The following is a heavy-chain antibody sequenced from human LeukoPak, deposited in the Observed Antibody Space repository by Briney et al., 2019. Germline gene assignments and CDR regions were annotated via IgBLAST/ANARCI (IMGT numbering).Heavy chain of an antibody. D-gene: IGHD3-3*01. CDR1: GFTFSSYG. Sequence: GGSLRLSRAASGFTFSSYGMHWVRQAPGKGLEWVAFVRFDGSNTYYADSVKGRFTISRDNSKNTLYLQMNSLTAEDTAVYYCAKDGIFGVDVVRFDFWGQGTVVTVSS. CDR2: VRFDGSNT. V-gene: IGHV3-30*02. J-gene: IGHJ4*02. CDR3: AKDGIFGVDVVRFDF.